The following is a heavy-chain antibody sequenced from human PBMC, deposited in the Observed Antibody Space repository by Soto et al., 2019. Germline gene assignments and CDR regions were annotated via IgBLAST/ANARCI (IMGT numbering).Heavy chain of an antibody. Sequence: QVQLQESGPGLVKPSQTLSLTCTVSGGSISSGGYYWSWIRQHPGKGLEWVGYIYYSGSTYYNPSLNSRVTISVDTSKNQFSLKLTSVTAADTAVYYGARSSSGQAAWDYWGQGTLVTVSS. CDR1: GGSISSGGYY. V-gene: IGHV4-31*03. CDR2: IYYSGST. J-gene: IGHJ4*02. D-gene: IGHD6-25*01. CDR3: ARSSSGQAAWDY.